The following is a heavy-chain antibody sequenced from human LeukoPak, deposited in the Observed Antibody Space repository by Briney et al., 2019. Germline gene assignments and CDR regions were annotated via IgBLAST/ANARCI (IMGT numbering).Heavy chain of an antibody. CDR1: GFTVSSNY. CDR3: ARATYYYDSSGMIPSLAFDI. Sequence: PGGSLRLSCAASGFTVSSNYMSWVRQAPGKGLEWVSVIYSGGSTYYADSVKGRFTISRDNSKNTLYLQMNSLRAEDTAVYYCARATYYYDSSGMIPSLAFDIWGQGTMVTVSS. CDR2: IYSGGST. V-gene: IGHV3-66*01. D-gene: IGHD3-22*01. J-gene: IGHJ3*02.